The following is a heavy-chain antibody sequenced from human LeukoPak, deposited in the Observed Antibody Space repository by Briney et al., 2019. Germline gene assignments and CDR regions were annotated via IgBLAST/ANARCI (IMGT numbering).Heavy chain of an antibody. V-gene: IGHV4-38-2*02. Sequence: PSETLSLTCVVSGYSISSGYHWGWIRQPPGKGLEWIGSVYRSGTTYYDPSLKSRVTISVDTSKNQISLKVRSVTAADTAMYYCARENWVFDYWGQGILVTVSS. CDR2: VYRSGTT. D-gene: IGHD7-27*01. CDR3: ARENWVFDY. CDR1: GYSISSGYH. J-gene: IGHJ4*02.